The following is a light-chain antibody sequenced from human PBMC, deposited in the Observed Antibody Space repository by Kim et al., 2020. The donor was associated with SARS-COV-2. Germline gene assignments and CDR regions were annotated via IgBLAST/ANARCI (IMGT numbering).Light chain of an antibody. J-gene: IGLJ3*02. V-gene: IGLV6-57*02. CDR2: EDS. Sequence: NFMLTQPHSMSESPGKTVTISCTGSSGSIASNYVQWYQQRPGSAPTTVIYEDSRRPSGVPDRFSGSIDSSSNSASLTISGLKPEDEADYYCQSYDISNWVWVFCGGTQLTVL. CDR3: QSYDISNWVWV. CDR1: SGSIASNY.